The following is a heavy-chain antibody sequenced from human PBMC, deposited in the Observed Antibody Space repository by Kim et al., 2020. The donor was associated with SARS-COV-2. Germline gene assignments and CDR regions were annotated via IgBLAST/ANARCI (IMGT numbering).Heavy chain of an antibody. V-gene: IGHV4-31*01. D-gene: IGHD6-13*01. CDR2: IYYSGST. J-gene: IGHJ6*02. Sequence: SETLSLTCTVSGGSISSGGYYWSWIRQHPGKGLEWIGYIYYSGSTYYNPSLKSLVTISVDTSKNQFSLKLSSVTAADTAVYYCARDWMIAAADHYYCYYGMDVWGQGTTVTVSS. CDR3: ARDWMIAAADHYYCYYGMDV. CDR1: GGSISSGGYY.